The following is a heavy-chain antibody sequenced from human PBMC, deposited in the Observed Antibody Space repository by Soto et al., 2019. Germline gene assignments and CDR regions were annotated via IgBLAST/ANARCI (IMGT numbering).Heavy chain of an antibody. J-gene: IGHJ4*02. V-gene: IGHV4-4*02. CDR1: GGSISSSNW. CDR3: AREAYKTGDTNPFFDY. D-gene: IGHD1-26*01. CDR2: IYPSGIT. Sequence: SLTCAVSGGSISSSNWWTWVRLPPGKGLEWIGEIYPSGITNYSPSLKSRVTMSVDKSKNQFSLKLNSVTAADTAMYYCAREAYKTGDTNPFFDYWGQGTLVTVSS.